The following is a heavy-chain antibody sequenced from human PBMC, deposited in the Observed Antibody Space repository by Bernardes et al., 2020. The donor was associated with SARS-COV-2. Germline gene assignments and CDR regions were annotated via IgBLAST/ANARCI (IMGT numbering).Heavy chain of an antibody. J-gene: IGHJ4*02. Sequence: ETLSLTCTVSGGSISSSSYYWGWIRQPPGKGLEWIGSIYYSGSTYYNPSLKSRVTISVDTSKNQFSLKLSSVTAADTAVYYCARTHRPADYYDSRGVGFDYWGQGTLVTVSS. V-gene: IGHV4-39*01. CDR3: ARTHRPADYYDSRGVGFDY. CDR2: IYYSGST. D-gene: IGHD3-22*01. CDR1: GGSISSSSYY.